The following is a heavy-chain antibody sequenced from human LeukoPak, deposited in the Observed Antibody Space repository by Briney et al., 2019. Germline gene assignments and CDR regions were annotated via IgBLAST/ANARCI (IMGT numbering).Heavy chain of an antibody. CDR2: FSPGGGTT. Sequence: GGSLRLSCAVSGFTFSNEAMGWVRQLRGGGLEWVSPFSPGGGTTYYAESMKGRFTISRDNSKSTLYLEMNSLRVEDTAVYYCTKVRSGSSNWALRVFDYWGQGALVTVSS. D-gene: IGHD4-11*01. CDR1: GFTFSNEA. V-gene: IGHV3-23*01. J-gene: IGHJ4*02. CDR3: TKVRSGSSNWALRVFDY.